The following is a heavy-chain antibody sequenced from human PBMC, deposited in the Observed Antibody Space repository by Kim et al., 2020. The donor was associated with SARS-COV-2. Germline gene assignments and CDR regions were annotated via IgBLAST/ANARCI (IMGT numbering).Heavy chain of an antibody. Sequence: SETLSLTCSVSGGSITSDYWTWVRQFPGKGMEWIGYIAFDGRTEYNPSLRSRVAMLVDPSKTHFSLTLTSVTTADSAVYFCARLPDLIGWPFDSWGQGILVTVSS. D-gene: IGHD2-15*01. CDR2: IAFDGRT. V-gene: IGHV4-59*01. CDR1: GGSITSDY. J-gene: IGHJ4*02. CDR3: ARLPDLIGWPFDS.